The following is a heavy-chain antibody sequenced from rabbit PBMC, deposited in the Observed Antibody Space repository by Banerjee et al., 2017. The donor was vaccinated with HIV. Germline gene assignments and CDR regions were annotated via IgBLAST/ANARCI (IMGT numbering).Heavy chain of an antibody. V-gene: IGHV1S45*01. CDR1: GFDFSSNA. J-gene: IGHJ4*01. CDR2: IYTSSGNT. Sequence: QQQLEESGGGLVKPEGSLTLTCKASGFDFSSNAMCWVRQAPGKGLEWIACIYTSSGNTYYASWAKGRFTISKTSSTTVTLQMTSLTAADTATYFCARSPAGLSYWDYFDLWGQGTLVTVS. CDR3: ARSPAGLSYWDYFDL. D-gene: IGHD8-1*01.